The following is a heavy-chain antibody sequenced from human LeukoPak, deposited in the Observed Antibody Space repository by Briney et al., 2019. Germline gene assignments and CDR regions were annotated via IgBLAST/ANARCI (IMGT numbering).Heavy chain of an antibody. CDR1: GYTFTGYY. J-gene: IGHJ3*02. CDR2: INPNSGGT. D-gene: IGHD3-22*01. Sequence: ASVKVSCKASGYTFTGYYMHWVRQAPEQGLEWMGWINPNSGGTNYAQKFQGRVTMTRDTSTSTAYMELRSLKSDDTAVYYCASLKNYYDSSGYLVTDAFDIWGQGTMVTVSS. CDR3: ASLKNYYDSSGYLVTDAFDI. V-gene: IGHV1-2*02.